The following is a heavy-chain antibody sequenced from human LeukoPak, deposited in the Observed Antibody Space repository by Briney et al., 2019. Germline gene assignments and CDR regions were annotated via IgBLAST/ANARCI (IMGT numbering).Heavy chain of an antibody. CDR3: AKAGYSGFYFDY. V-gene: IGHV3-21*01. Sequence: GGSLRLSCAASGFTFSSYSMNWVRQAPGKGLEWVSSISSSSSYIYYADSVKGRFTISRDNAKNSLYLQMNSLRAEDTAVYYCAKAGYSGFYFDYWGQGTLVTVSS. J-gene: IGHJ4*02. CDR1: GFTFSSYS. CDR2: ISSSSSYI. D-gene: IGHD5-12*01.